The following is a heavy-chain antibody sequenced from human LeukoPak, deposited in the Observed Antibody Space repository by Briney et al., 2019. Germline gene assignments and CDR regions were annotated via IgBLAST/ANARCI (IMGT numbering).Heavy chain of an antibody. CDR3: AKVQGSSWYDIFGLDV. CDR2: ISGSGVST. CDR1: GFTFSSYA. Sequence: PGGSLRLSCAASGFTFSSYAMSWVRQAPGKGLEWVSVISGSGVSTYHADSVKGRSTISRDNSKNTLYLQMNSLRAEDTAVYYCAKVQGSSWYDIFGLDVWGQGTTVTVSS. J-gene: IGHJ6*02. V-gene: IGHV3-23*01. D-gene: IGHD6-13*01.